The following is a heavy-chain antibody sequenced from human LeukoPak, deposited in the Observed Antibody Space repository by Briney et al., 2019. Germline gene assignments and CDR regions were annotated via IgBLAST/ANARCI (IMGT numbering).Heavy chain of an antibody. J-gene: IGHJ3*02. CDR3: AKTGDYFDSTDYYRPDAFDI. CDR1: GITFRIYA. Sequence: PGGSLRLSCAGSGITFRIYAMTWVRQAPGKGLEWVSAIIGSGSMTYYADSVKGRFPISRDQSNNTLYLQMSSLRAEDTALYYCAKTGDYFDSTDYYRPDAFDIWGQGTMVTVSS. CDR2: IIGSGSMT. D-gene: IGHD3-22*01. V-gene: IGHV3-23*01.